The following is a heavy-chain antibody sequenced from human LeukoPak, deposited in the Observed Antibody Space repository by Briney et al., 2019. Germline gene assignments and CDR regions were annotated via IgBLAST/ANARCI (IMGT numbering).Heavy chain of an antibody. V-gene: IGHV3-53*01. J-gene: IGHJ6*02. Sequence: PGGSLRLSCAASGFTVSSNYMSWVRQAPGEGLEWVSVIYSGGSTYYADSVKGRFTISRDNSKNTLYLQMNSLRAEDTAVYYCARDGSGGFYYGKDVWGQGTKVTVSS. CDR2: IYSGGST. D-gene: IGHD6-19*01. CDR3: ARDGSGGFYYGKDV. CDR1: GFTVSSNY.